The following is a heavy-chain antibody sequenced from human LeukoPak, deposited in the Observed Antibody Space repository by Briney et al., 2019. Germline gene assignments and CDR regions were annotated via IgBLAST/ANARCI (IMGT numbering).Heavy chain of an antibody. V-gene: IGHV4-39*01. J-gene: IGHJ4*02. CDR1: GGSISSSSYY. D-gene: IGHD6-19*01. CDR3: ASLAVAGTIYY. CDR2: IYYSGST. Sequence: RASETLSLTCTVSGGSISSSSYYWGWIRQPPGKGLEWIGSIYYSGSTYYNPSLKSRVTISVDTSKNQFSLKLSSVTAADTAVYYCASLAVAGTIYYWGQGTLVTVSS.